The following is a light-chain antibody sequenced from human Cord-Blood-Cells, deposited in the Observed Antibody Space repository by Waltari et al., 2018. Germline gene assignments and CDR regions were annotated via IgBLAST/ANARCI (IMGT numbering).Light chain of an antibody. CDR3: SSYTSSSTVV. Sequence: QSALTQPASVSGSPGQSLTISCTGTSSDVGGYNYVPWYQQHPAKAPKLMIYDVSNRPAGVSNRFSGSKSGNTASLTISGLQAEDEADYYCSSYTSSSTVVFGGGTKLTVL. J-gene: IGLJ2*01. CDR1: SSDVGGYNY. CDR2: DVS. V-gene: IGLV2-14*01.